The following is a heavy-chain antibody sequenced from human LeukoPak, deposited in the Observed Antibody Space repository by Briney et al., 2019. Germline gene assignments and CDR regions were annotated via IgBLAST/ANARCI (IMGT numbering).Heavy chain of an antibody. V-gene: IGHV3-30*04. CDR3: ARDRKFASSYYGSELDY. D-gene: IGHD3-10*01. J-gene: IGHJ4*02. CDR1: GFTFSSYA. CDR2: ISYDGTNK. Sequence: GGSLRLSCAASGFTFSSYAMHWVRQAPGKGLEWVAVISYDGTNKYYADSVKGRFTISRDNSKNTLYLQMNSLRADDSAVFYCARDRKFASSYYGSELDYWGQGSLVTVSS.